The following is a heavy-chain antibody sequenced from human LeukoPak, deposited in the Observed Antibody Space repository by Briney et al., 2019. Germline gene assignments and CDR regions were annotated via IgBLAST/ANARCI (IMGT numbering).Heavy chain of an antibody. V-gene: IGHV1-8*01. Sequence: ASVTVSCKASGYTFTSYDINWVRQAAGQGLEWMGWMNPNSGDTGYAQKFQGRVTMTRNTSISTAYMELSSLRSEDTAVYYRARGPLTLAFRYYYDSSGYSPAILDLWGRGTLVTVSS. CDR3: ARGPLTLAFRYYYDSSGYSPAILDL. D-gene: IGHD3-22*01. CDR2: MNPNSGDT. J-gene: IGHJ2*01. CDR1: GYTFTSYD.